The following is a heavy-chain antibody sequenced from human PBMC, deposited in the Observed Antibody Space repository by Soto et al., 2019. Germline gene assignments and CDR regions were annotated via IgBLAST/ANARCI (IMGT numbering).Heavy chain of an antibody. CDR3: AKDRQSHNSVWDTYDL. CDR2: IGGGDDHR. CDR1: GFSFDPYD. Sequence: EVPLLESGGGLVQPGVYLRFSCAASGFSFDPYDMSWVRQAPGKGLEWGSSIGGGDDHRYYAESVKGRFTISRDNSKRIGFLQMTSLSAEDTTRYYCAKDRQSHNSVWDTYDLWGQGTVVTVSS. J-gene: IGHJ3*01. V-gene: IGHV3-23*01. D-gene: IGHD1-1*01.